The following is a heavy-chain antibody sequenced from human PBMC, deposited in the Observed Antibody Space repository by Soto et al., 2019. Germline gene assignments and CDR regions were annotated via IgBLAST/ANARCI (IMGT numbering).Heavy chain of an antibody. CDR1: GFTFSSYA. CDR2: ISGSGGSI. D-gene: IGHD2-2*01. Sequence: GGSLRLSCAASGFTFSSYAMSWVRQAPGKGLEWVLVISGSGGSIYYADSVKGRFTISRDNSKNTLYLQMNSLRAEDTAVYYCARGYCSSNNCKPYYFDYWGQGTLVTVSS. J-gene: IGHJ4*02. V-gene: IGHV3-23*01. CDR3: ARGYCSSNNCKPYYFDY.